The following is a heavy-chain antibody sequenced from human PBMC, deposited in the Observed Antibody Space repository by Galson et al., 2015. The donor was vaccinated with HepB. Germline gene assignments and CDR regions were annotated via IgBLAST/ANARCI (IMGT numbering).Heavy chain of an antibody. J-gene: IGHJ6*03. CDR1: GFTVSSNY. Sequence: SLRLSCAASGFTVSSNYMSWVRQAPGKGLEWVSVIYSGGSTYYAVSVKGRFTISRDNSKNTLYLQMNSLRAEDTAVYYCARDTDYYYMDVWGKGTTVTVSS. V-gene: IGHV3-53*01. CDR2: IYSGGST. CDR3: ARDTDYYYMDV. D-gene: IGHD2-8*02.